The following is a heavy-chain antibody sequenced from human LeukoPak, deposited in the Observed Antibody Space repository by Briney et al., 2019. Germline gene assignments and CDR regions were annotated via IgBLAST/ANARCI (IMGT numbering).Heavy chain of an antibody. J-gene: IGHJ6*02. Sequence: SETLSLTCTVSGGSISSYYWSWIRQPPGKGLEWLGYIYYSWSTNYNPSLKSRVTISVDTSKNQFSLKLSSVTAADTAVYYCARLFYYGSGSMDYYGMDVWGQGTTVTVSS. D-gene: IGHD3-10*01. CDR1: GGSISSYY. CDR2: IYYSWST. V-gene: IGHV4-59*08. CDR3: ARLFYYGSGSMDYYGMDV.